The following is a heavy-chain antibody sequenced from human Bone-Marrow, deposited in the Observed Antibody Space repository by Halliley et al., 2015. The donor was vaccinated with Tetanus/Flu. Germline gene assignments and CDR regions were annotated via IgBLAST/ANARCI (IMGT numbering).Heavy chain of an antibody. J-gene: IGHJ3*02. Sequence: TLSLTCTVSGSSINSRGYYWSWIRQHPRKALEWIGYIYDSGDTSYNPFLKSRETISLDTSRNQFFLQLSYVTVADTAVYYCARDNKSTMIPDAFDNWCQGTVVTDSS. D-gene: IGHD2-2*01. V-gene: IGHV4-31*03. CDR1: GSSINSRGYY. CDR2: IYDSGDT. CDR3: ARDNKSTMIPDAFDN.